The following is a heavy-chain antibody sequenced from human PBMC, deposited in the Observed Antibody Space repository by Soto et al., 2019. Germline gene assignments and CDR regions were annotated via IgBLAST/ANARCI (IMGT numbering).Heavy chain of an antibody. Sequence: QVQLVESGGGVVQPGRSLRLSCAASGFTFSSYAMHWVRQAPGKGLEWVAVISYDGSNKYYADSVKGRFTISRDNSKNTLYLQMNSLRAEDTAVYYCARNSGSYSRDFQHWGQGTLVTVSS. CDR1: GFTFSSYA. V-gene: IGHV3-30-3*01. D-gene: IGHD1-26*01. CDR2: ISYDGSNK. CDR3: ARNSGSYSRDFQH. J-gene: IGHJ1*01.